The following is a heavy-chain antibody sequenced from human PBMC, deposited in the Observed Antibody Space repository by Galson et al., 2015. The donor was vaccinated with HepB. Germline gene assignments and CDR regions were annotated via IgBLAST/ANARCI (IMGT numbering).Heavy chain of an antibody. CDR2: TYYRSTWIF. CDR3: VRDADWLI. J-gene: IGHJ4*02. D-gene: IGHD3-9*01. CDR1: GDSVSSNTAG. V-gene: IGHV6-1*01. Sequence: AISGDSVSSNTAGWNWIRQSPWRGLEWLGRTYYRSTWIFEYAVSVTSRITIYPDTSENQFSLQLHSVTPEDTAVYYCVRDADWLIWGQGTLVTVSS.